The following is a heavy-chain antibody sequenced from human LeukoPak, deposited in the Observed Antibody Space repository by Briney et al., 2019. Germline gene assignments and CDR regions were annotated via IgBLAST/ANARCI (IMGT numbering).Heavy chain of an antibody. Sequence: HPGGSLRLSCAASGFTFDDYAMHWVRQAPGKGLEWVSGISWNSYSIGYADSVKGRFTISRDNAKNSLYLQMNSLRAEDTALYYCAKGSRSSSWPNFDHWGQGTLVTVSS. CDR2: ISWNSYSI. CDR1: GFTFDDYA. D-gene: IGHD6-13*01. J-gene: IGHJ4*02. V-gene: IGHV3-9*01. CDR3: AKGSRSSSWPNFDH.